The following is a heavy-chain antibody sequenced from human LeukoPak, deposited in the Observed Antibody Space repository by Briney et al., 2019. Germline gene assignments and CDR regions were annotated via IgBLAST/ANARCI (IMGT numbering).Heavy chain of an antibody. CDR3: ASPPRGYYQHFDY. D-gene: IGHD1-26*01. V-gene: IGHV4-34*01. Sequence: SETLSLTCAVYGGSFSGYYWSWIRQPPGKGLEWIGEINHSGSTNYNPSLKSRVTISVDTSKNQFSLKLSSVTAADTAVYYCASPPRGYYQHFDYWGQGTLVTVSS. CDR1: GGSFSGYY. CDR2: INHSGST. J-gene: IGHJ4*02.